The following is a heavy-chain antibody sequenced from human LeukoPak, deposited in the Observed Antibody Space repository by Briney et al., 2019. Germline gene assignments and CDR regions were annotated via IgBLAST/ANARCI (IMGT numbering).Heavy chain of an antibody. CDR1: GGSIRNYY. J-gene: IGHJ5*02. Sequence: PSETLSLTCTVSGGSIRNYYWSWIRQPAGKGLEWIGRIYTSGYRDYNPSLKSRVTMSVDTSKNQFSLKLSSVTAADTAVYYCARGAQSLNWFDPWGQGTLVTVSS. CDR3: ARGAQSLNWFDP. CDR2: IYTSGYR. V-gene: IGHV4-4*07.